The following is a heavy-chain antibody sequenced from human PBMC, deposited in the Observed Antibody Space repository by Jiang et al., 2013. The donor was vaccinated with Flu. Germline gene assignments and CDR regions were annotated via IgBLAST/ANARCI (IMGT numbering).Heavy chain of an antibody. V-gene: IGHV3-21*06. J-gene: IGHJ6*03. Sequence: VQLVESGGGLVKPGGSLRLSCSGTGFDFSNYSMFWVRQAPGQGLEWVSFISSTSQYIRYADSLKGRFTTSRDNAKNSLYLQVSGLRAEDTAVYYCAKGDVSHDSRGYRPTYYYHYYIDVWG. CDR1: GFDFSNYS. D-gene: IGHD3-22*01. CDR2: ISSTSQYI. CDR3: AKGDVSHDSRGYRPTYYYHYYIDV.